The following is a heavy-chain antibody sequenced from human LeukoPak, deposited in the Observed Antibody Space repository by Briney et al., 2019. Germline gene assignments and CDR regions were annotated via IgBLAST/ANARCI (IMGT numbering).Heavy chain of an antibody. V-gene: IGHV3-30*03. D-gene: IGHD6-6*01. Sequence: PGRSLRLSCAASGFTFSSYGMHWVRQAPGKGLEWVAIISYGGSNEYYADSVKGRFTISRDNSKNTLYLQMNSLRAEDTAVYYCAMGSHGELVFDYWGQGTLVTVSS. CDR3: AMGSHGELVFDY. CDR2: ISYGGSNE. J-gene: IGHJ4*02. CDR1: GFTFSSYG.